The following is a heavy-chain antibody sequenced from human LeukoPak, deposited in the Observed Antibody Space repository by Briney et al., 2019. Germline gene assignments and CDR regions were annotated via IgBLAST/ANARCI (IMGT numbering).Heavy chain of an antibody. Sequence: GGSLRLSCAASGFTFSSYGMHWVRQAPGKGLGWVAVISYDGSNKYYADSVKGRFTISRDNSKNTLYVQMNSLRAEDTAVYYCARDPAKFWSGHDYWGQGTLVTVSS. CDR2: ISYDGSNK. V-gene: IGHV3-30*03. CDR3: ARDPAKFWSGHDY. J-gene: IGHJ4*02. D-gene: IGHD3-3*01. CDR1: GFTFSSYG.